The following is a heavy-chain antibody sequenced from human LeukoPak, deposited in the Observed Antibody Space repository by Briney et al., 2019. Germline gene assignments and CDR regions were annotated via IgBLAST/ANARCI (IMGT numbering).Heavy chain of an antibody. D-gene: IGHD2-2*01. CDR2: MRQDGSEE. J-gene: IGHJ6*03. Sequence: PGGSLRLSCTASGFTSSNYWMSWDRQAPGRGLEWAANMRQDGSEEYYVDSVRGRFTISRDNANNSLYLQMNSLRAEDTAVYYCARGRGSAGSTSCYYCYYYMDVWGKGTTVTVSS. CDR1: GFTSSNYW. CDR3: ARGRGSAGSTSCYYCYYYMDV. V-gene: IGHV3-7*01.